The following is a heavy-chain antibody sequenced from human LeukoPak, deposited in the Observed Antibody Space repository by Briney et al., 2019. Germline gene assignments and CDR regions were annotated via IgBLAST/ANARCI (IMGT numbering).Heavy chain of an antibody. D-gene: IGHD3-16*01. CDR2: LYYGGAT. J-gene: IGHJ6*02. V-gene: IGHV4-31*03. CDR1: GGSISSGSYY. Sequence: SETLSLTCTVSGGSISSGSYYWSWIRQHPGKGLECIGFLYYGGATYYNPSLKSRVATSVDASKNQFSLKVSSVTAADTAVYCCASLGYFSYGVDVWGQGTTVTVSS. CDR3: ASLGYFSYGVDV.